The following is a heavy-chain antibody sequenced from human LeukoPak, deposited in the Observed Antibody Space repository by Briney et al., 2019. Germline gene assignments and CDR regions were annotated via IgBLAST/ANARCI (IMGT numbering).Heavy chain of an antibody. CDR2: ISSSSSYI. J-gene: IGHJ3*02. CDR3: ARVSRSGPGAFDI. D-gene: IGHD6-19*01. CDR1: GFTFSTYS. Sequence: PGGSLRLSCAASGFTFSTYSMNWVRQAPGKGLEWVSSISSSSSYIYYADSVKGRFTIFRDHAKNSLYLQMGSLRAEDTAVYYCARVSRSGPGAFDIWGQGTMVTVSS. V-gene: IGHV3-21*01.